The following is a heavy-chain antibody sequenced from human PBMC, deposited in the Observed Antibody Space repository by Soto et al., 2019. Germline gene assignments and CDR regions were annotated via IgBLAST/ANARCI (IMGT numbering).Heavy chain of an antibody. V-gene: IGHV3-30*18. Sequence: PVGSLRLSCAASGFTFSSYGMHWVRQAPGKGLEWVAVISYDGSNKYYADSVKGRFTISRDNSKNTPYLQMNSLRAEDTAVYYCAKDYGSGSYYNVPWFDPWGQGTLVTVSS. CDR2: ISYDGSNK. CDR1: GFTFSSYG. CDR3: AKDYGSGSYYNVPWFDP. J-gene: IGHJ5*02. D-gene: IGHD3-10*01.